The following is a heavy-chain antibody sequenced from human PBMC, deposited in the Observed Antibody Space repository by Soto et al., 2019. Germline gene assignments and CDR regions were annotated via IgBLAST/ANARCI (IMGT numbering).Heavy chain of an antibody. CDR1: GFSLSTYG. J-gene: IGHJ4*02. CDR2: VSGGSGTT. D-gene: IGHD1-1*01. V-gene: IGHV3-23*01. CDR3: AKWNGYGDH. Sequence: EVQLLESGGGLVQPGGSLRLSCTASGFSLSTYGVTWVRQAPGKGLEWVSGVSGGSGTTHYADSVMGRFTITTDNSENTAYLQMNSLRVEDTAVYYCAKWNGYGDHWGQGTLVTVS.